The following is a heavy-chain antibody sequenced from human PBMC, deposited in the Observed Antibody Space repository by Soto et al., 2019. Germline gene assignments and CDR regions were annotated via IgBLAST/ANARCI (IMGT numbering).Heavy chain of an antibody. CDR2: IYYSGST. D-gene: IGHD1-26*01. CDR1: GGSISSSSYY. Sequence: QLQLQESGPGLVKPSETLSLTCTVSGGSISSSSYYWGWIRQPPGKGLEWIGSIYYSGSTYYNPSLKRRVTISVDTSRNQFSLKLSSVTAADTAVYFCASQSASYSNWFDPWGQGTLVTVSS. CDR3: ASQSASYSNWFDP. J-gene: IGHJ5*02. V-gene: IGHV4-39*01.